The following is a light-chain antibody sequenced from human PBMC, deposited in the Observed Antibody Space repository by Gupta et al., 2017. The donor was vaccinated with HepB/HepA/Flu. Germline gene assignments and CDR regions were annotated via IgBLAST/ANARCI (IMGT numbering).Light chain of an antibody. CDR3: STLGNGSLYV. CDR1: NSDIGSYNI. Sequence: SALTQPASVSGTPGQSINISCSGTNSDIGSYNIVSWYRQSPGKAHNLIMYEINKSPPWTSSRLSDAKSGTAASLTISRRRGDDEDDYYCSTLGNGSLYVFGTGT. J-gene: IGLJ6*01. V-gene: IGLV2-14*02. CDR2: EIN.